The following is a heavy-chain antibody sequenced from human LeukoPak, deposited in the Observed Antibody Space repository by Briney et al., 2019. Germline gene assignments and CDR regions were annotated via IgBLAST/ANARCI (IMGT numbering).Heavy chain of an antibody. CDR2: ISGSGGST. CDR1: GFTFSSYA. CDR3: AKDSSGWYGYYYYYGMDV. D-gene: IGHD6-19*01. Sequence: GGSLRLSCAASGFTFSSYAMSWVRQAPGKGLEWVSAISGSGGSTYYADSVKGRFTISRDNSKNTLYLQMNSPRAEDTAVYYCAKDSSGWYGYYYYYGMDVWGQGTTVTVSS. J-gene: IGHJ6*02. V-gene: IGHV3-23*01.